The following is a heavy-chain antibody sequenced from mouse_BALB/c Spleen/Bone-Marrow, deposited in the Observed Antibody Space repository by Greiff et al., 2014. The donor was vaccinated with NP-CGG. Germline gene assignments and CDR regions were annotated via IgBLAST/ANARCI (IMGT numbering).Heavy chain of an antibody. J-gene: IGHJ4*01. CDR2: VYPYNGGT. D-gene: IGHD2-4*01. CDR3: AREGIKTKVEYAWDY. CDR1: GYTFTSYY. V-gene: IGHV1S135*01. Sequence: EVQLQQSGPELVKPGASVKVSCKASGYTFTSYYMNWVKQSHGKSLEWIGYVYPYNGGTNYNQKFKGKATLTVDKSSSTAYMHLNSLTSEDSAVYYCAREGIKTKVEYAWDYWGQGTSVTVSS.